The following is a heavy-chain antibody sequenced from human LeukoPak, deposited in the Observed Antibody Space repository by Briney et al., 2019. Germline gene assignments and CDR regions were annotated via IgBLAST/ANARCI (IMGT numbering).Heavy chain of an antibody. V-gene: IGHV3-30*18. Sequence: GGSLRLSCAASGFTFSSYGMHWARQAPGKGLEWVAIISYDGSNKYYADSVKGRFTISRDNSKNTLYLQMNSLRAEDTAVYYCAKDRGSGTDSSRYYFDYWGQGTLVTVSS. CDR2: ISYDGSNK. J-gene: IGHJ4*02. CDR3: AKDRGSGTDSSRYYFDY. D-gene: IGHD3-22*01. CDR1: GFTFSSYG.